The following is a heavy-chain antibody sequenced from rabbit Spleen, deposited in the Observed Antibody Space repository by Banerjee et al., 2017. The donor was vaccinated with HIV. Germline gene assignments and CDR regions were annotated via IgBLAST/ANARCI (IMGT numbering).Heavy chain of an antibody. CDR2: IYTSSGSSGTT. CDR3: ARAVNADGSYPFNL. CDR1: GFSFSSYYY. Sequence: QEQLEESGGDLVKPEGSLTLTCTASGFSFSSYYYMCWVRQAPGKGLEWIACIYTSSGSSGTTYDASWAKGRFTISKTSSTTVTLQMTSLTAADTATYFCARAVNADGSYPFNLWGPGTLVTVS. V-gene: IGHV1S45*01. D-gene: IGHD5-1*01. J-gene: IGHJ4*01.